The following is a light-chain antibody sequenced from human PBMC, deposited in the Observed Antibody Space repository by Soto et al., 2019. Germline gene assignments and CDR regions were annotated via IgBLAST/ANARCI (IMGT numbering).Light chain of an antibody. CDR3: AAWDYSLNGVV. CDR2: SNN. Sequence: QSVLTQPPSASGTPGQRVTISCSGSSSNIGSNTVNWYQQLPGTAPKLLIYSNNQRPSGVPDRFSGSKSGTSASLAISGLQSEYEADYYCAAWDYSLNGVVFGGGTNVTVL. J-gene: IGLJ2*01. CDR1: SSNIGSNT. V-gene: IGLV1-44*01.